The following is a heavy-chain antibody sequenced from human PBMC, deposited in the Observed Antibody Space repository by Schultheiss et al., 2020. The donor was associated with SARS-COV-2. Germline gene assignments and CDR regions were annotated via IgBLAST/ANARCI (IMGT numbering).Heavy chain of an antibody. CDR1: GFTFSSYA. V-gene: IGHV3-23*01. CDR2: ISGSGGST. CDR3: AREELLWFGESPYYYYGMDV. J-gene: IGHJ6*02. Sequence: ESLKISCAASGFTFSSYAMSWVRQAPGKGLEWVSAISGSGGSTYYADSVKGRFTISRDNSKNTLYLQMNSLRAEDTAVYYCAREELLWFGESPYYYYGMDVWGQGTTVTVSS. D-gene: IGHD3-10*01.